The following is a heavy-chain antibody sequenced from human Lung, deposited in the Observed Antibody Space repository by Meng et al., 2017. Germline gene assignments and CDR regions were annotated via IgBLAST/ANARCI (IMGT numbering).Heavy chain of an antibody. CDR2: MSFDGAQI. J-gene: IGHJ2*01. D-gene: IGHD1/OR15-1a*01. CDR1: GFTFNPYA. Sequence: QVGLVGYGGGVVPAGGSLSLSCAASGFTFNPYAMHWVRQAPGKGLEWVSLMSFDGAQIYYSDSVRGRFTISRDNSKNTLYLQMNSLRAEDTAVYYCARDKPPNNVWGRGTLVTVSS. CDR3: ARDKPPNNV. V-gene: IGHV3-30*01.